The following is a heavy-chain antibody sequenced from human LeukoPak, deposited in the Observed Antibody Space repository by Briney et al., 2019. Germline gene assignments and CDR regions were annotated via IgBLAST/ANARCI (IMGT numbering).Heavy chain of an antibody. J-gene: IGHJ3*02. CDR3: ASMGIVVVPAARNDAFDI. D-gene: IGHD2-2*03. Sequence: SETLSLTCTVSGGSISSSSYYWGWIRQPPGKGLEWIGSIYYSGSTYYNPSLKSRVTISVDTSKNQFSLKLSSVTAADTAVYYCASMGIVVVPAARNDAFDIWGQGTMVTVSS. V-gene: IGHV4-39*01. CDR2: IYYSGST. CDR1: GGSISSSSYY.